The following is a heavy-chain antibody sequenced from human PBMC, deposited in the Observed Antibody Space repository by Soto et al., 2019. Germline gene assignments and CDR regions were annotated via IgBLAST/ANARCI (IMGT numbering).Heavy chain of an antibody. CDR3: ARGHSTSGFEL. V-gene: IGHV4-34*01. D-gene: IGHD2-2*01. Sequence: QVRLQQLGAGLLKPSETLFLTCAVYGGSFSGYYWAWIRQPPGKGLEWMGEVNHSGSSNDNPSLKSRVTISVDTSTKQFSLKLTSVGAADTAVYYCARGHSTSGFELWGQGTLVTVSS. J-gene: IGHJ4*02. CDR2: VNHSGSS. CDR1: GGSFSGYY.